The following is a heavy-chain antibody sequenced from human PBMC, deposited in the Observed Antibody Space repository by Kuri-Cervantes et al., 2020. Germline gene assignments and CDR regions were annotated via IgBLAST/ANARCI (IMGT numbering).Heavy chain of an antibody. V-gene: IGHV1-18*01. CDR3: ARARDLSSSYYFDY. Sequence: ASVKVSCKASGYTFTSYDINWVRQAPGQGLEWMGWISAYNGNTNYAQKLQGRVTMTTDTSTSTAYMELRSLRSDDTAVYYCARARDLSSSYYFDYWGQGTLVTVSS. J-gene: IGHJ4*02. CDR1: GYTFTSYD. CDR2: ISAYNGNT. D-gene: IGHD6-6*01.